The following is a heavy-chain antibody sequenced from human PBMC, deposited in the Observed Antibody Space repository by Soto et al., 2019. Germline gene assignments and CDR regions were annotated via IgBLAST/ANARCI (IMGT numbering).Heavy chain of an antibody. Sequence: PGGSLRLSCAASGFTFSGSAMHWVRQASGKGLEWVGRIRSKTNSYATAYAASVKGRFTISRDDSKNTAYLQMNSLKTEDTAVYYCTSNLWLGERGTVDYWGQGTLVTVSS. CDR2: IRSKTNSYAT. D-gene: IGHD3-10*01. CDR1: GFTFSGSA. CDR3: TSNLWLGERGTVDY. V-gene: IGHV3-73*01. J-gene: IGHJ4*02.